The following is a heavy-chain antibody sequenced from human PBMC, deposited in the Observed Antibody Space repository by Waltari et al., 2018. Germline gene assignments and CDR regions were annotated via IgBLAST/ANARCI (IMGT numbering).Heavy chain of an antibody. CDR3: AMTGRLGTGLPWD. D-gene: IGHD3-9*01. CDR2: IKQDGSET. Sequence: EVQLVESGGGLVQPGGSLRLSFAASGLAFSDYWLSGVRQAPGKGLEWVAKIKQDGSETFDVEYGKGRFTISRDNAKNLLYLQMNSLRVEDTAVYFCAMTGRLGTGLPWDWGQGTLVTVSS. V-gene: IGHV3-7*01. J-gene: IGHJ4*02. CDR1: GLAFSDYW.